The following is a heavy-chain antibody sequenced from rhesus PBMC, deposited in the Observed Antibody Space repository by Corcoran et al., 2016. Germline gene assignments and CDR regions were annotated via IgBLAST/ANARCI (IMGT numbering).Heavy chain of an antibody. D-gene: IGHD6-25*01. CDR1: GGSISSSY. V-gene: IGHV4-169*02. CDR2: IYGSGSST. CDR3: ASDDSGSFDY. Sequence: QLQLQESGPGLVKPSETLSVTCAVSGGSISSSYWSWIRQAPGKGLEWIGYIYGSGSSTNYNPSLKGRVTLSVDTSKNQLSLKLSSVTAADTAVYYCASDDSGSFDYWGQGVLVTVSS. J-gene: IGHJ4*01.